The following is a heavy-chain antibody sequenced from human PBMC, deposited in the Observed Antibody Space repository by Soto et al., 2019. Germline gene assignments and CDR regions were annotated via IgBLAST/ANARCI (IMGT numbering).Heavy chain of an antibody. CDR3: ARGSNPFDY. J-gene: IGHJ4*02. CDR2: INSDGNST. D-gene: IGHD4-4*01. CDR1: GFTFSPFW. Sequence: EVQLVESGGGLVQPGGYLRLSCAASGFTFSPFWMHWVRQVPGKGPVWVSRINSDGNSTSYADSVKGRFTISRDNAKNTLYLQMNSLRAEDTAVYYCARGSNPFDYWSQGTLVTVSS. V-gene: IGHV3-74*01.